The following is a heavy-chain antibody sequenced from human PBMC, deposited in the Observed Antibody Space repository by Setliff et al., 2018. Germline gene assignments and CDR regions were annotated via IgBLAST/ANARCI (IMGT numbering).Heavy chain of an antibody. CDR3: ARALLWFGEGMDV. V-gene: IGHV4-59*11. D-gene: IGHD3-10*01. J-gene: IGHJ6*03. CDR1: GGSISHHY. Sequence: PSETLSLTCTVSGGSISHHYWSWIRQPPGKGLEWVGYMYNSGNTNYNPSLRRRVAISVDKSKNQFSLKLSSVTAADTAVYYCARALLWFGEGMDVWGKGTTVTV. CDR2: MYNSGNT.